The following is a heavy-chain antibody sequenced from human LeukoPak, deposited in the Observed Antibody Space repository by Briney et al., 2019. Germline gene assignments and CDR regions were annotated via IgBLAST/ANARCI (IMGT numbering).Heavy chain of an antibody. Sequence: PGGSLRLSCAASGFTFSTYIMNWVRQTPGKGLEWVSSIGTSTSYIYYADSVKGRFTISRDNAKNSLYLQMNSLRAEDTAVYYCATPGIAAAGTSFNYWGQGTLVTVSS. J-gene: IGHJ4*02. CDR3: ATPGIAAAGTSFNY. CDR1: GFTFSTYI. V-gene: IGHV3-21*01. D-gene: IGHD6-13*01. CDR2: IGTSTSYI.